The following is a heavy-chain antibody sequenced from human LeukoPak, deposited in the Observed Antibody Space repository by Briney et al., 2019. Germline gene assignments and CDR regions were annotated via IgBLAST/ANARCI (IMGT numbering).Heavy chain of an antibody. CDR2: ISSSSYI. Sequence: GGSLRLSCAASGFTFSSYSMNWVRQAPGKGLEWVSSISSSSYIYYADSVKGRFTISRDNAKNSLYLQMNSLRAEDTAVYYCARDLGSSSENFDYWGQGTLVTVSS. V-gene: IGHV3-21*01. CDR3: ARDLGSSSENFDY. CDR1: GFTFSSYS. D-gene: IGHD6-6*01. J-gene: IGHJ4*02.